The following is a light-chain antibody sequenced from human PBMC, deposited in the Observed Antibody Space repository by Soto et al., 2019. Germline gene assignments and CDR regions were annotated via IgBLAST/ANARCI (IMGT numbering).Light chain of an antibody. J-gene: IGKJ3*01. CDR1: QNVRIY. V-gene: IGKV1-5*03. CDR3: QQYYIYPQA. Sequence: DIQMTQSPSTLSASVGDRVTITCRASQNVRIYLAWYQQKPGKAPKLLIYQTSSLQSGVPSRFSGSGSETEFTLAISSLQPEDFATYYCQQYYIYPQAFGLGTKVDSK. CDR2: QTS.